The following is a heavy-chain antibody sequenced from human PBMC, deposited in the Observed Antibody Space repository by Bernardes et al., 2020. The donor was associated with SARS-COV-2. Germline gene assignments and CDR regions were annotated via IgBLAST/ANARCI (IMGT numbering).Heavy chain of an antibody. V-gene: IGHV3-21*01. Sequence: GGSLRLSCAASGFTFTSYSMNWVRQAQGKGLEWVSSISSSSSYIYYADSVKGRFTISRDNAKNSLYLQMNSLRAEDTAVYYCARGRGYGDYEGDGQGAFDIWGQGTMGTGSS. CDR1: GFTFTSYS. CDR2: ISSSSSYI. CDR3: ARGRGYGDYEGDGQGAFDI. D-gene: IGHD4-17*01. J-gene: IGHJ3*02.